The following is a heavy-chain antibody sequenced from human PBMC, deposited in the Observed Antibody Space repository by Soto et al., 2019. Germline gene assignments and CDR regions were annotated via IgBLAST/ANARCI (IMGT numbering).Heavy chain of an antibody. CDR2: IAYDGSNR. V-gene: IGHV3-30*04. J-gene: IGHJ5*02. Sequence: QVQLVESGGGVVQPGRSLRLSCAASGFSISRSAMHWVRQAPGKGLEWVAVIAYDGSNRWYADSAKGRFTISRDNSKNPVYLQMSSLRGEDTAVYYCARDLQAGTDNSTWFAPWGQGTLVTVSS. CDR1: GFSISRSA. CDR3: ARDLQAGTDNSTWFAP. D-gene: IGHD1-1*01.